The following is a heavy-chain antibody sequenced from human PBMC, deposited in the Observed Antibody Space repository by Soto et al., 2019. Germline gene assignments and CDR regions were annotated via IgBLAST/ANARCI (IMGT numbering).Heavy chain of an antibody. Sequence: QVQLQESGPGLVKPSGTLSLKPSGTLSLTCDVSCVSIDSSYWWGWVRQPPGRDLEWLGDMSHGGSRNYDPSLKSRATILLDKSKSQCSLSLSFVSAADTATYYYERTFGWYVLDTWGQGILVTVSS. CDR2: MSHGGSR. CDR1: CVSIDSSYW. J-gene: IGHJ5*02. V-gene: IGHV4-4*02. D-gene: IGHD6-19*01. CDR3: ERTFGWYVLDT.